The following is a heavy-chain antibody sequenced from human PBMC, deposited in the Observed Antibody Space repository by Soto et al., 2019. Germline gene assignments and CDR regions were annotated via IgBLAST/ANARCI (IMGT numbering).Heavy chain of an antibody. CDR2: ISYDGSNK. CDR3: ARGESYYDSSGAPLDY. J-gene: IGHJ4*02. CDR1: GFTFSSYA. D-gene: IGHD3-22*01. Sequence: QVQLVDSGGGVVQPGRSLRLSCAASGFTFSSYAIHWVRQAPGKGLEWVAVISYDGSNKYYADSVKGRFTISRDNSKNTLYLQMNSLRAEDTAVYYCARGESYYDSSGAPLDYWGQGTLVTVSS. V-gene: IGHV3-30-3*01.